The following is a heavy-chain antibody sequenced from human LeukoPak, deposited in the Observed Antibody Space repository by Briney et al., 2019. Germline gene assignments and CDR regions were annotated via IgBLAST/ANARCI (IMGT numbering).Heavy chain of an antibody. J-gene: IGHJ3*02. Sequence: PGRSLRLSCAASGFTFSSYAMHWVRQAPGKGLEWVAVISYDGSNKYYADSVKGRFTISRDNSKNTLYLQMNSLRAEDTAVYYCAKALPYYYDSSGYSSGRESGGAFDIWGQGTMVTVSS. CDR2: ISYDGSNK. V-gene: IGHV3-30-3*01. D-gene: IGHD3-22*01. CDR3: AKALPYYYDSSGYSSGRESGGAFDI. CDR1: GFTFSSYA.